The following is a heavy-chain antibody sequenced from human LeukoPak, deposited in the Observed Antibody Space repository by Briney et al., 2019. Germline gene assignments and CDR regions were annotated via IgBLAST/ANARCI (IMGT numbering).Heavy chain of an antibody. V-gene: IGHV4-31*03. CDR3: ARSGPAAIRSLNYYYGMDV. CDR2: IYYSGST. Sequence: SETLSLTCTVSGGSISSGGYYWSWIRQHPGKGLEWIGYIYYSGSTYYNPSLKSRVTISVDTSKNQFSLKLSSVTAADTAVYYCARSGPAAIRSLNYYYGMDVWGKGTTVTVSS. CDR1: GGSISSGGYY. D-gene: IGHD2-2*01. J-gene: IGHJ6*04.